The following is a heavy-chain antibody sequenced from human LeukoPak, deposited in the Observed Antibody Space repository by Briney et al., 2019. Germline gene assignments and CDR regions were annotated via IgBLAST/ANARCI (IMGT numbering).Heavy chain of an antibody. J-gene: IGHJ6*03. CDR3: ARNPGGSYFEACYYYYMDV. V-gene: IGHV4-39*07. Sequence: SETLSLTCTVSGGSISSSSYYWGWISQPPGKGLEWIGSIYYSGSTYYNPSLKSRVTISVDTSKNQFSLKLSSVTAADTAVYYCARNPGGSYFEACYYYYMDVWGKGTTVTVSS. D-gene: IGHD1-26*01. CDR2: IYYSGST. CDR1: GGSISSSSYY.